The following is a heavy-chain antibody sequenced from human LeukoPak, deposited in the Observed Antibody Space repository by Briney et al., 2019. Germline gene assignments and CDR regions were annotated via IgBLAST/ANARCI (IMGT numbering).Heavy chain of an antibody. V-gene: IGHV3-48*02. Sequence: GGSLRLSCAASGFTFSSYSMNWVRQAPGKGLEWVSYISCSSSTMYYTDSVKGRFTISRDNARNSLYLQMNSLRDEDTAVYYCARDYYDSSGHYYVDCWGQGTLVTVSS. J-gene: IGHJ4*02. D-gene: IGHD3-22*01. CDR3: ARDYYDSSGHYYVDC. CDR1: GFTFSSYS. CDR2: ISCSSSTM.